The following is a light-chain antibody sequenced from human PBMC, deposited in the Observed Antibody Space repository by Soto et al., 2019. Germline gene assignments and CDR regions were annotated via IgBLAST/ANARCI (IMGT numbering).Light chain of an antibody. J-gene: IGKJ1*01. CDR3: QQYGSSPWA. CDR2: GAS. Sequence: EIVLTQSPGTLSLSPGERATLSCRASQSVSSSYLAWYQQKPGQAPRLLIYGASSRATGIPDRFSGSGSGTDFTLTISRLEPEEFAVYYWQQYGSSPWAFGQGTKVEI. CDR1: QSVSSSY. V-gene: IGKV3-20*01.